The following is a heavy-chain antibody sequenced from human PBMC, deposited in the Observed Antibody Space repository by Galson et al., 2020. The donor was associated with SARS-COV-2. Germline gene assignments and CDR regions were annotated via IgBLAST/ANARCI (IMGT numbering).Heavy chain of an antibody. CDR2: INHSGST. Sequence: SQTLSLTCAVYGGSFSGYYWSWIRQPPGKGLEWIGEINHSGSTNYNPSLKSRVTISVDTSKNQFSLKLSSVTAADTAVYYCARRRLRYFDWLLYIFEIDYWGQGTLVTVSS. V-gene: IGHV4-34*01. CDR3: ARRRLRYFDWLLYIFEIDY. CDR1: GGSFSGYY. J-gene: IGHJ4*02. D-gene: IGHD3-9*01.